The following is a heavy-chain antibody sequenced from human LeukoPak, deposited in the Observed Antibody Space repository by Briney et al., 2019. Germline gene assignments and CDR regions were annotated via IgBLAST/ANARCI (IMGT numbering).Heavy chain of an antibody. Sequence: GGSLRLSCAASGFTFSSYAMSWVRQAPGKGLVWVSGISGSGGSTYYADSVKGRFTISRDISKNTLYLQMNSLRAEDTAVYYCTKALYYYDSSAYPYFDYWGQGTLVTVSS. V-gene: IGHV3-23*01. D-gene: IGHD3-22*01. J-gene: IGHJ4*02. CDR3: TKALYYYDSSAYPYFDY. CDR1: GFTFSSYA. CDR2: ISGSGGST.